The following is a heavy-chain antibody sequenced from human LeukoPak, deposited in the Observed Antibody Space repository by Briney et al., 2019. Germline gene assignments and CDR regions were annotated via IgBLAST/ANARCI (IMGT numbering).Heavy chain of an antibody. D-gene: IGHD2-2*02. CDR1: GYSFTSQD. CDR3: TLYNY. V-gene: IGHV1-3*03. J-gene: IGHJ4*02. Sequence: ASVKVSCKTSGYSFTSQDMHWVRQAPGQRLEWVGRISPDNGNAQYSQEFQGRVTITRDTSARTAYMELSSLRSEDMAVYYCTLYNYWGQGTLVTVSS. CDR2: ISPDNGNA.